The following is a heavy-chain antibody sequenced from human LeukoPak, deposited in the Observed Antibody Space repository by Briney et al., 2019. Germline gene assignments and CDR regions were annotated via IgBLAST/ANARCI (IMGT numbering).Heavy chain of an antibody. CDR1: GYTFTSYG. CDR3: AREQLAVGATSFDY. V-gene: IGHV1-18*01. D-gene: IGHD1-26*01. CDR2: ISAYNGNT. J-gene: IGHJ4*02. Sequence: ASVKVSFKASGYTFTSYGISWVRQAPGQGLEWMGWISAYNGNTNYAQKLQGRVTMTTDTSTSTAYMELRSLRSDDTAVYYCAREQLAVGATSFDYWGQGTLVTVSS.